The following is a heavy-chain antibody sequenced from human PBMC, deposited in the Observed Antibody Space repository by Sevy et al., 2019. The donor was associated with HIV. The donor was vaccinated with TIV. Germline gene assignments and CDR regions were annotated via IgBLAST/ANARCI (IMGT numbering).Heavy chain of an antibody. CDR2: ISSSSRYI. V-gene: IGHV3-21*01. J-gene: IGHJ3*02. Sequence: GGSLRLSCAASGFTFSSYSMNWVRQAPGKGLEWVSSISSSSRYIYYADSVKGRFTISRDNAKNSRYLQMNSLRAEDTAVYYCARGSIAVAGDAFDIWGQGTMVTVSS. D-gene: IGHD6-19*01. CDR1: GFTFSSYS. CDR3: ARGSIAVAGDAFDI.